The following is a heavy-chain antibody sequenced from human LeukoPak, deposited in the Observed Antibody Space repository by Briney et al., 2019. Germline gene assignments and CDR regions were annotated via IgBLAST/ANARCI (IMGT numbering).Heavy chain of an antibody. J-gene: IGHJ4*02. CDR2: IIPIFGTA. CDR3: ARDSIHSYDFWSDRRYYFDY. CDR1: GGTFSSYA. V-gene: IGHV1-69*13. Sequence: SVKVSCKASGGTFSSYAINWVRQAPGQGLEWMGGIIPIFGTANYAQKFQGRVTITADESTSTAYMELSSLRSEDTAVYYCARDSIHSYDFWSDRRYYFDYWGQGTLVTVSS. D-gene: IGHD3-3*01.